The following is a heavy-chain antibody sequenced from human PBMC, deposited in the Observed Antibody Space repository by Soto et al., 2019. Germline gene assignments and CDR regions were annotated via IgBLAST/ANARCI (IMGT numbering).Heavy chain of an antibody. CDR3: AGVPPIVDTAMVTRDWYFDL. CDR1: GGSISSYY. J-gene: IGHJ2*01. CDR2: IYYSGST. V-gene: IGHV4-59*08. D-gene: IGHD5-18*01. Sequence: SETLSLTCTVSGGSISSYYWSWIRQPPGKGLEWIGYIYYSGSTNYNPSLKSRVTISVDTSKNQFSLKLSSVTAADTAVYYCAGVPPIVDTAMVTRDWYFDLWGRGTLVTVSS.